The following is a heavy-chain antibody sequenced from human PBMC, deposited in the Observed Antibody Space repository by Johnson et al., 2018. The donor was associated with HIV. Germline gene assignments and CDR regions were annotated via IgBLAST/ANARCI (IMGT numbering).Heavy chain of an antibody. J-gene: IGHJ3*02. CDR2: IRYDGSNK. Sequence: QVQLVESGGGVVQPGRSLRLSCAASGFSFGTYAMHWVRQAPVKGLEWVAFIRYDGSNKYYADSVKGRLTISRDNSKNTLYLQMSSLRAEDTALYYCARVGQQSNAFDIWGQGTMVIFSS. V-gene: IGHV3-30*02. D-gene: IGHD6-13*01. CDR1: GFSFGTYA. CDR3: ARVGQQSNAFDI.